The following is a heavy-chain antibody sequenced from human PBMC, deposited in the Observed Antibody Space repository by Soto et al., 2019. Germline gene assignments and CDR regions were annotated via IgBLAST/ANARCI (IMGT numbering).Heavy chain of an antibody. CDR2: ISKSSTTI. V-gene: IGHV3-48*02. D-gene: IGHD2-15*01. J-gene: IGHJ6*02. CDR3: AKDGGSFYYDGMDV. CDR1: GFTFSSYN. Sequence: EVQLVESGGGLVQPGGSLRLSCAASGFTFSSYNMNWVRQAPGKGLEWIADISKSSTTINYRDSVKGRFTISRDNAKNSLYLQMNSLRDEDTAVYYCAKDGGSFYYDGMDVWGQWTTVTVSS.